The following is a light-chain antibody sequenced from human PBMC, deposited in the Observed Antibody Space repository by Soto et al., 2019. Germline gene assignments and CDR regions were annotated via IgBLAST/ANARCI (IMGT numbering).Light chain of an antibody. V-gene: IGKV1-39*01. CDR3: QQTYSTPPFT. CDR2: AAS. J-gene: IGKJ5*01. CDR1: QNINNY. Sequence: QMTQSLYYLCASVADRVTVAFQASQNINNYLNWYQQRPGKAPKLLIYAASSLPTGVPLRFRGSGSGTDYTLTITSLQPEDFATYYCQQTYSTPPFTFGQGTRLEIK.